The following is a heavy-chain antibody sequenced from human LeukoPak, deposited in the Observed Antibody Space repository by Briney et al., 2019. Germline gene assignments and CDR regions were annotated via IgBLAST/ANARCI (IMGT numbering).Heavy chain of an antibody. Sequence: SETLSLTCTVSGGSISSSSYYWGWIRQPPGKGLEWIGSIYYSGSTYYNPSLKSRVTISVDTSKNQFSLKLSSVTAADTAVYYCARLGGASPLSDYWGQGTLVTVSS. CDR2: IYYSGST. CDR1: GGSISSSSYY. J-gene: IGHJ4*02. CDR3: ARLGGASPLSDY. V-gene: IGHV4-39*01. D-gene: IGHD3-16*01.